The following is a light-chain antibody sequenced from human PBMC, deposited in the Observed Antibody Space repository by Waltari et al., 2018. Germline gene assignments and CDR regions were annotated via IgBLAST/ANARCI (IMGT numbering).Light chain of an antibody. CDR3: QHYVRLPAT. CDR1: QRVSRA. V-gene: IGKV3-20*01. CDR2: GTS. Sequence: IVLTQSPGTLSLSPGERATLSCRASQRVSRALAWYQQKPGQAPRLLIYGTSNRATGIPDRFSGSGSGTDFSLTISRLEPEDVAVYFCQHYVRLPATFGQGTKVEIK. J-gene: IGKJ1*01.